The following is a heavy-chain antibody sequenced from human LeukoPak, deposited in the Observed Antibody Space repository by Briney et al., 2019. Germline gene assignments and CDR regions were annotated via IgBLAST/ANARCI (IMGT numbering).Heavy chain of an antibody. V-gene: IGHV4-38-2*02. CDR2: IYHSGST. CDR1: GYSISSGYY. CDR3: ARLPATYYMDV. J-gene: IGHJ6*03. D-gene: IGHD2-2*01. Sequence: SETLSLTCTASGYSISSGYYWGWIRQPPGKGLEWIGSIYHSGSTYYNPSLKSRVTISVDTSKNQFSPKLSSVTAADTAVYYCARLPATYYMDVWGKGTTVTVSS.